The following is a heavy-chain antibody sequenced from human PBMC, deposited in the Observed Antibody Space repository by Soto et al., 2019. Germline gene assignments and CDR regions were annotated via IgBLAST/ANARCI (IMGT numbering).Heavy chain of an antibody. CDR1: GYSFTSYW. Sequence: PGESLKISCKGSGYSFTSYWISWVRQMPGKGLEWMGRIDPSDSYTNYSPSFQGHVTISADKSISTAYLQWSSLKASDTAMYYCARLREYYDILTGYSPDYWGQGTLVTVS. V-gene: IGHV5-10-1*01. CDR3: ARLREYYDILTGYSPDY. D-gene: IGHD3-9*01. J-gene: IGHJ4*02. CDR2: IDPSDSYT.